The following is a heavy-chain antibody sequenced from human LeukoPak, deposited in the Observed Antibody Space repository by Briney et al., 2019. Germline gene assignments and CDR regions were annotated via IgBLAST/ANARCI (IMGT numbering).Heavy chain of an antibody. V-gene: IGHV1-2*02. CDR1: GYTFTRYY. CDR3: ARDREASDYYYYYYLDV. CDR2: INPNSGGT. D-gene: IGHD3-10*01. J-gene: IGHJ6*03. Sequence: ASVKVSCKASGYTFTRYYMHWVRQAPGQRLAWMGWINPNSGGTNDAQRFQGRVTMTRETSISTAYMELSRLRSDDTAVYYCARDREASDYYYYYYLDVWGKGTRVSVFS.